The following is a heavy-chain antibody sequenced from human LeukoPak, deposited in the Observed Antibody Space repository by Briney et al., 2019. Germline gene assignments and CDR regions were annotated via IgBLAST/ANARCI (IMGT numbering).Heavy chain of an antibody. CDR2: INHSGST. D-gene: IGHD3-3*01. V-gene: IGHV4-34*01. CDR3: ARAKITDFWSGYYYYFDY. CDR1: GFTFSSYS. Sequence: PGGSLRLSCAASGFTFSSYSMTWVRQPPGKGLEWIGEINHSGSTNYNPSLRSRVTISVDTSKNQFSLKLSSVTAADTAVYYCARAKITDFWSGYYYYFDYWGQGTLVTVSS. J-gene: IGHJ4*02.